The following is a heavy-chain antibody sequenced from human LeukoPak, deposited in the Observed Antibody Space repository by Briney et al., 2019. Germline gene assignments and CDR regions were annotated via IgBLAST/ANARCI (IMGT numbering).Heavy chain of an antibody. D-gene: IGHD6-6*01. Sequence: GGSLRLSCAASGFTFSSYGMHWVRQAPGKGLEWVAFIRYDGSNKYYADSVKGRFTISRDNSKNTLYLQMNSLRAEDTAVYYCAKDLEYSSSSGGAYYYYYYMDVWGKGTTVTVSS. CDR3: AKDLEYSSSSGGAYYYYYYMDV. CDR1: GFTFSSYG. J-gene: IGHJ6*03. CDR2: IRYDGSNK. V-gene: IGHV3-30*02.